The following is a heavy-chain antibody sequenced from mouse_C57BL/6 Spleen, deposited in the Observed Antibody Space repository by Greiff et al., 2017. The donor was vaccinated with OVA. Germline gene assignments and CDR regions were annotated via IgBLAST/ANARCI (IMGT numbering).Heavy chain of an antibody. D-gene: IGHD1-1*01. Sequence: EVQLQESGGGLVKPGGSLKLSCAASGFTFSSYTMSWVRQTPEKRLEWVATISGGGGNTYYLDSVKGRFTISRDNAKNTLYLQMSSLRSEDTALYYCARHEGYYYGSSYGLAYWGQGTLVTVSA. V-gene: IGHV5-9*01. CDR1: GFTFSSYT. J-gene: IGHJ3*01. CDR3: ARHEGYYYGSSYGLAY. CDR2: ISGGGGNT.